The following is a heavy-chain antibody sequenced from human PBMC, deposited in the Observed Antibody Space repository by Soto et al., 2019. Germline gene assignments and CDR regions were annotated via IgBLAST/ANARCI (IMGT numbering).Heavy chain of an antibody. D-gene: IGHD3-22*01. CDR3: ATDQRTTMIVVADTPFRY. J-gene: IGHJ4*02. Sequence: QVQLVQSGAEVKKPGASVKVSCKASGYTFTSYGISWVRQAPGQGLEWMGWISAYNGNTNYAQKLQGRVTMTTDTSTSTAYMELRSLRSDDTAVYYCATDQRTTMIVVADTPFRYWGQGTLVTVSS. V-gene: IGHV1-18*01. CDR1: GYTFTSYG. CDR2: ISAYNGNT.